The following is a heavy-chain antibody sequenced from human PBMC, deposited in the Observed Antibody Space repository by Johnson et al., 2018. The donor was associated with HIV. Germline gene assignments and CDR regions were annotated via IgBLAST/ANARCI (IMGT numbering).Heavy chain of an antibody. J-gene: IGHJ3*02. Sequence: VQLVESGGGLVQPGESLRLSCAASGFTFSNYGMHWVRQSPGKGLEWVAFIRYDGSNKYYADSVKGRFTISRDNSKNTLYLQMNSLRAEDTAVYNCASGIAVAGTLLDAFDIWGQGTMVTVSS. D-gene: IGHD6-19*01. CDR1: GFTFSNYG. V-gene: IGHV3-30*02. CDR3: ASGIAVAGTLLDAFDI. CDR2: IRYDGSNK.